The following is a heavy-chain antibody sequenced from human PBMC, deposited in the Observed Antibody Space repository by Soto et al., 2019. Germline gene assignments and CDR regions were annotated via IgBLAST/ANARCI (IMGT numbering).Heavy chain of an antibody. V-gene: IGHV4-39*01. CDR1: GGSISSSSYY. Sequence: PSETLSLACTVSGGSISSSSYYWGWIRQPPGKGLEWIGSIYYSGSTYYNPSLKSRVTISVDTSKNQFSLKLSSVTAADTAVYYCARQQGYDILTGYLHGMDVWGQGTTVTVSS. D-gene: IGHD3-9*01. CDR3: ARQQGYDILTGYLHGMDV. CDR2: IYYSGST. J-gene: IGHJ6*02.